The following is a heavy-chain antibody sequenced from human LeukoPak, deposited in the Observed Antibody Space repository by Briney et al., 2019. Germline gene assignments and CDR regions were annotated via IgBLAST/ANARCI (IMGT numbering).Heavy chain of an antibody. CDR2: IIPIFGTA. J-gene: IGHJ4*02. CDR1: GYTFTNYA. D-gene: IGHD3-22*01. V-gene: IGHV1-69*13. Sequence: SVKVSCKASGYTFTNYAMNWVRQAPGQGLEWMGGIIPIFGTANYAQKFQGRVTITADESTSTAYMELSSLRSEDTAVYYCARDSDYYDSSGYSVGFDYWGQGTLVTVSS. CDR3: ARDSDYYDSSGYSVGFDY.